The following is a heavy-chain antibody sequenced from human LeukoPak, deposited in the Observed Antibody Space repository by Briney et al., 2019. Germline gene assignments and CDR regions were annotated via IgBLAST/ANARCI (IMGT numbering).Heavy chain of an antibody. CDR3: RGDLWSGSRDY. CDR2: IKGKANSYAT. CDR1: GFTFSDSA. D-gene: IGHD3-3*01. J-gene: IGHJ4*02. Sequence: GGSLKLSCTDSGFTFSDSAIQWVRQPSGKGLEWVGRIKGKANSYATAYAASVKGRFTMSGDVSKNTAYLQMNSLKSEDTVLDYCRGDLWSGSRDYWGQGTLVTVSS. V-gene: IGHV3-73*01.